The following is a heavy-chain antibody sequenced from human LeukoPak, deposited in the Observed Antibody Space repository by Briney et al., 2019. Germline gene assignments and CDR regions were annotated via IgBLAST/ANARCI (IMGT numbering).Heavy chain of an antibody. CDR3: RGWLGSFDV. CDR2: SYSGGTT. D-gene: IGHD6-19*01. Sequence: PGGSLRLSCAVSGFTISNTEMSWVRQVPGKGPEWVLVSYSGGTTYYADSVKGRFTISRDISKNTVDLQMNSLRVEDTAVYHCRGWLGSFDVWGQRTMVTVSS. V-gene: IGHV3-53*01. J-gene: IGHJ3*01. CDR1: GFTISNTE.